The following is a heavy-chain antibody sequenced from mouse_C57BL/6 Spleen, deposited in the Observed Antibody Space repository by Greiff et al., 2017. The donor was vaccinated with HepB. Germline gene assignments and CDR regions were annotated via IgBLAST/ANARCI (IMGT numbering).Heavy chain of an antibody. CDR2: IDPSDSYT. V-gene: IGHV1-69*01. CDR3: ARGGTTVGFDY. D-gene: IGHD1-1*01. Sequence: QVQLQQPGAELVMPGASVKLSCKASGYTFTSYWMHWVKQRPGQGLEWIGEIDPSDSYTNYNQKFKGKSTLTVDKSSSTAYMQLSSLTSEDSAVYYCARGGTTVGFDYWGQGTTLTVSS. CDR1: GYTFTSYW. J-gene: IGHJ2*01.